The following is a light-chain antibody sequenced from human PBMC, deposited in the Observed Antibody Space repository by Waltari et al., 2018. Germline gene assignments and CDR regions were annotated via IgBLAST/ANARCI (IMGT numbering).Light chain of an antibody. CDR3: QAWDSSTAWV. V-gene: IGLV3-1*01. CDR1: KLGDKY. CDR2: QNS. J-gene: IGLJ1*01. Sequence: SYELTQQPSVSVSPGQTATITCSGYKLGDKYACWYQQKPGQSPVLVIHQNSKRPSGIPDRFSGSNSGNTATLTVSGAQAMDEADYYCQAWDSSTAWVFGTGTKVTVL.